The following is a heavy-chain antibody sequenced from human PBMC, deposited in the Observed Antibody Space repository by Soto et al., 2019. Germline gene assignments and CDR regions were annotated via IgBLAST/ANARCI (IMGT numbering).Heavy chain of an antibody. CDR1: GDSISRRSYY. CDR2: IYYTGRS. CDR3: ASQYSRSWYVGPLNY. V-gene: IGHV4-39*01. D-gene: IGHD6-13*01. J-gene: IGHJ4*02. Sequence: SEPLSLPWSASGDSISRRSYYWGWIRQSPGKGPEWIGSIYYTGRSHYNPSLKSRVTISVDASTNQFSLQLSSVTATDTAVYYCASQYSRSWYVGPLNYWGQGILLTVSS.